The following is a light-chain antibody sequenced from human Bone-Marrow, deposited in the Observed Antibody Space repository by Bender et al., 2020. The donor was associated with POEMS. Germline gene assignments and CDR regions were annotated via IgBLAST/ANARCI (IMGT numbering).Light chain of an antibody. J-gene: IGLJ2*01. CDR1: NTNIGSYNL. CDR3: CSYAGGNTVI. Sequence: HSALTQPASVSGSPGQSITISCSGTNTNIGSYNLVSWFQQHPGKAPKLIIFEVNKRPSGISDRFSGSKSGKTASLTISGLRTEDEADYHCCSYAGGNTVIFGGGTKLTVL. CDR2: EVN. V-gene: IGLV2-23*02.